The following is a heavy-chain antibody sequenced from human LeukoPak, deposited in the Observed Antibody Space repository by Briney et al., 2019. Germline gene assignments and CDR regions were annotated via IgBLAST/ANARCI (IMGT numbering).Heavy chain of an antibody. J-gene: IGHJ4*02. CDR1: GFTFSSYW. CDR2: IWYDGSNK. Sequence: GGSLRLSCEASGFTFSSYWMTWVRQAPGKGLEWVAVIWYDGSNKYYADSVKGRFTISRDNSKNTLYLQMNSLRAEDTAVYYCAREEVSEGIAAAGTYWGQGTLVTVSS. D-gene: IGHD6-13*01. CDR3: AREEVSEGIAAAGTY. V-gene: IGHV3-33*08.